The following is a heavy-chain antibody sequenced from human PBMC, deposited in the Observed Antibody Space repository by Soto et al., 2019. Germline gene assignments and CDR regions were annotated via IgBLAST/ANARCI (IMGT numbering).Heavy chain of an antibody. J-gene: IGHJ4*02. Sequence: GASVQVSCKASGYTFTSYGISWVRQAPGQGLEWMGWMNPNNGNTDYAQKLQGRVTMTRNTSISTAYMELSSLRSEDTAVYYCARGTVGYCSSTSCPFPQDYWGQGTLVTVSS. CDR2: MNPNNGNT. D-gene: IGHD2-2*01. CDR3: ARGTVGYCSSTSCPFPQDY. CDR1: GYTFTSYG. V-gene: IGHV1-8*02.